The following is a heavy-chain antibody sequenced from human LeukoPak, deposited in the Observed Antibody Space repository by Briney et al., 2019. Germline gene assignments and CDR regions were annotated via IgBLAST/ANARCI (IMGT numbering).Heavy chain of an antibody. J-gene: IGHJ4*02. Sequence: SAPTLVHPTQPLTLTCTFSGSSLSTSGVGVGWIREPPGEALEWLALIYWDDDKRYSPSLKSRLTITKDTSKNQVVLTMTNMDPVDTATYYCAHIPLLIAVAGHFDYWGQGTLVTVSS. CDR2: IYWDDDK. D-gene: IGHD6-19*01. CDR3: AHIPLLIAVAGHFDY. V-gene: IGHV2-5*02. CDR1: GSSLSTSGVG.